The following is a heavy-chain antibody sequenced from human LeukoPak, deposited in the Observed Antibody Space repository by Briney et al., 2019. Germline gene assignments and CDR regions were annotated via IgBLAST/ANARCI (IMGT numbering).Heavy chain of an antibody. CDR1: GFTFSNYA. CDR2: ISYDGGDK. Sequence: GGSLRLSCAASGFTFSNYAMHWVRQAPGKGLEWVAIISYDGGDKHYADSVKGRFTISRDNSKNTLYLQMNSLRADETAVYYCERELVGTTDAGDYWGQGSLVSVSS. D-gene: IGHD2-8*02. V-gene: IGHV3-30-3*01. J-gene: IGHJ4*02. CDR3: ERELVGTTDAGDY.